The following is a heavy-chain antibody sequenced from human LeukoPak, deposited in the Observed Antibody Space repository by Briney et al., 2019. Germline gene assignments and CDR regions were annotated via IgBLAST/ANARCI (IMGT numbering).Heavy chain of an antibody. D-gene: IGHD2-21*01. CDR3: AKAPVTTCRGAYCYPFDY. Sequence: GRSLRLSCAASGFTLSSYAMSWVRQAPGKGLEWVSAISDSGNTYHADSVKGRFTISRDSSKNTLFLQMNRLRAEDAAVYYCAKAPVTTCRGAYCYPFDYWGQGTLVTVSS. V-gene: IGHV3-23*01. CDR2: ISDSGNT. CDR1: GFTLSSYA. J-gene: IGHJ4*02.